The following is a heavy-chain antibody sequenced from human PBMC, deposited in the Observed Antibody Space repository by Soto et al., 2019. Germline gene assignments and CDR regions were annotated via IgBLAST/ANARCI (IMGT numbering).Heavy chain of an antibody. CDR1: GFTFSSYA. CDR2: NGASGVTT. Sequence: EVQLLESGGGLVQPGGSLRLSCAASGFTFSSYAMSWVRQAPGSGLEWVSTNGASGVTTSYAGSVKGRFTISRDISKNMLYLQMDSLGAEDTAVYYCARGGGSSSARYWGQGTLVTVSS. J-gene: IGHJ4*02. V-gene: IGHV3-23*01. D-gene: IGHD6-6*01. CDR3: ARGGGSSSARY.